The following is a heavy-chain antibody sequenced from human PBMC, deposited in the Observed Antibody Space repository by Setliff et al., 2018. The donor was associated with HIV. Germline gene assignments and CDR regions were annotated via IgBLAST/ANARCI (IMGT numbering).Heavy chain of an antibody. D-gene: IGHD2-21*01. CDR2: VSNTGNGGSI. J-gene: IGHJ3*02. Sequence: PGGSLRLSCAASTFSVSEYAMSWVRQAPGKGLEWVSAVSNTGNGGSIFYADAVRGRFTISRDNSGDMLFLQMASLRPEDMAVYYCVRDTPGSDNAFDIWGQGTMVTVSS. CDR3: VRDTPGSDNAFDI. V-gene: IGHV3-64*02. CDR1: TFSVSEYA.